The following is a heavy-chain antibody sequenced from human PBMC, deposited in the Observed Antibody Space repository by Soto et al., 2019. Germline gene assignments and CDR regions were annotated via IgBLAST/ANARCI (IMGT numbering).Heavy chain of an antibody. J-gene: IGHJ2*01. D-gene: IGHD2-21*02. CDR2: IYSGGST. CDR1: GFTVSSNY. Sequence: EVQLVESGGGLVQPGGSLRLSCAASGFTVSSNYMSWVRQAPGKGLEWVSVIYSGGSTYYADSVKGRFTISRDNSKNTLYLQMNSLRAEDTAVYYCARDSPVVVTANWYFDLWGRGTLVTVSS. CDR3: ARDSPVVVTANWYFDL. V-gene: IGHV3-66*01.